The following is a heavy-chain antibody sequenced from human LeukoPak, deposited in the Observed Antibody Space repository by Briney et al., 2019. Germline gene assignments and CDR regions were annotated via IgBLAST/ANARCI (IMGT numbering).Heavy chain of an antibody. CDR3: VRDYSNFVQGD. Sequence: SQTLSLTCTVSGDSISSSHYYWGWIRQSPGKGLEWIGSIYSGGETHYNPSLNSRVTIFLDTSKNRFSLNLISVTATDTAVYYCVRDYSNFVQGDWGQGTLVTVSS. J-gene: IGHJ4*02. D-gene: IGHD4-11*01. V-gene: IGHV4-39*02. CDR1: GDSISSSHYY. CDR2: IYSGGET.